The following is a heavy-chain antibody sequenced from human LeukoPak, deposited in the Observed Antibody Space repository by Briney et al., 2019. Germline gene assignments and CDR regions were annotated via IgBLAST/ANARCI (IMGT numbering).Heavy chain of an antibody. CDR2: ISWNSGSI. J-gene: IGHJ4*02. V-gene: IGHV3-9*01. CDR1: GFTFDDYA. CDR3: AKDMAGDSDYFDY. Sequence: GRSLRLSCAASGFTFDDYAMHWVRQAPGKGLEWVSGISWNSGSIGYADSVKGRFTTSRDNAKNSLYLQMNSLRAEDTALYYCAKDMAGDSDYFDYWGQGTLVTVSS. D-gene: IGHD6-19*01.